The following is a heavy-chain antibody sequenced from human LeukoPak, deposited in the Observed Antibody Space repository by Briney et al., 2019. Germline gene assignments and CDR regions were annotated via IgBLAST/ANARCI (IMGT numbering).Heavy chain of an antibody. CDR2: ISWYSGSA. J-gene: IGHJ5*01. D-gene: IGHD3-10*01. Sequence: SPRLSCAASGFTFDDYAMHWVRQTPGKGLEWVSGISWYSGSAGYAEFVKGRFTNSRDNAKNALYLQMNSLRTEDTAFYYCARGGDYYGSGSYPNNWFDSWGQGTQVTV. CDR3: ARGGDYYGSGSYPNNWFDS. V-gene: IGHV3-9*01. CDR1: GFTFDDYA.